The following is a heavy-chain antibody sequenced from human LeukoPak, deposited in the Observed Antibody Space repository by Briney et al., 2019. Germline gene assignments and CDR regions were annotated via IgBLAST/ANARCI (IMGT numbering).Heavy chain of an antibody. V-gene: IGHV3-9*03. CDR3: AKDTTGWLSGPIDP. J-gene: IGHJ5*02. Sequence: GGSLRLSCAASGFTFDDYAMHWVRQAPGKGLEWVSGISWNSGSIGYADSVKGRFTISRDNAKNSLYLQMNSLRAEDMALYYCAKDTTGWLSGPIDPWGQGTLVTVSS. CDR1: GFTFDDYA. CDR2: ISWNSGSI. D-gene: IGHD3-22*01.